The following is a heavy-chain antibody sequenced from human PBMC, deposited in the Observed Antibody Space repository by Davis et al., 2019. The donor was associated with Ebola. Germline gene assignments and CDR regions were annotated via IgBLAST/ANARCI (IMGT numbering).Heavy chain of an antibody. CDR1: GFTFDDYT. V-gene: IGHV3-43*01. CDR2: ISWDGGST. CDR3: AKDVSTPPMYQFDY. J-gene: IGHJ4*02. Sequence: GESLKISCAASGFTFDDYTMHWVRQAPGKGLEWVSLISWDGGSTYYADTVKGRFTISRDNSKNTLYLQMNSLRVEDTAVYYCAKDVSTPPMYQFDYWGQGTLVTVSS. D-gene: IGHD2-2*01.